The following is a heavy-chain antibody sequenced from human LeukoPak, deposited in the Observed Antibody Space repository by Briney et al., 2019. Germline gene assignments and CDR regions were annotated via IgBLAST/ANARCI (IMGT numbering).Heavy chain of an antibody. J-gene: IGHJ4*02. V-gene: IGHV3-30-3*01. CDR2: ISYDANIGSNK. Sequence: GRSLRLSCATSGFTFSRYAMHWVRQAPGKGLEWVALISYDANIGSNKYYADSVKGRFTISRDNSKNTLYLQMNSLRAEDTAVYYCARDGGYDFGGGYYQDYWGQGPLVTVSS. CDR1: GFTFSRYA. D-gene: IGHD3-3*01. CDR3: ARDGGYDFGGGYYQDY.